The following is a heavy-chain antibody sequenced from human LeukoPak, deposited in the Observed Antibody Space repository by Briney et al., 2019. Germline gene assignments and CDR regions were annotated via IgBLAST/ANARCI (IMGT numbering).Heavy chain of an antibody. V-gene: IGHV3-74*01. CDR3: AKSDWFDP. CDR1: GFTFRNSW. CDR2: IKGDGTIT. Sequence: PGGSLRLSCAASGFTFRNSWINWVRQAPGKGLVWVSRIKGDGTITAYADSVKGRFTISRDNAKNTVYLQMNSLRVEDTAVYYCAKSDWFDPWGQGTLVSVSS. J-gene: IGHJ5*02.